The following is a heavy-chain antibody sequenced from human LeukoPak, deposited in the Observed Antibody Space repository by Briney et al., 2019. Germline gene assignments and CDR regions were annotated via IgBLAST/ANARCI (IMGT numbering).Heavy chain of an antibody. D-gene: IGHD6-19*01. CDR1: GFSLSTYS. J-gene: IGHJ4*02. V-gene: IGHV3-21*06. CDR2: MSSGGGL. CDR3: ARDSSAWSRDY. Sequence: SLRLSCAASGFSLSTYSMSWLRQAPAKGLEWVSTMSSGGGLYYADSVKGRFTMSRDNAKNSVYLEMNNLRAEDTAVFYCARDSSAWSRDYWGQGTLVIVS.